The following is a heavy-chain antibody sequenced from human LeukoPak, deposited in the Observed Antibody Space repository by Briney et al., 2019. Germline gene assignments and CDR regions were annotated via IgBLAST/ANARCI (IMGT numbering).Heavy chain of an antibody. CDR1: GYTFTNYY. J-gene: IGHJ6*02. Sequence: ASVKVSCTASGYTFTNYYMHWVRQAPGQGLEWMGMINPSGGSTSYAQKLQGRVTMTRDTSTSTVYMELSSLRSEDTAVYYCARDQTDCSTTSCYKFHYGWDVWGQGTTVTVSS. D-gene: IGHD2-2*02. CDR3: ARDQTDCSTTSCYKFHYGWDV. V-gene: IGHV1-46*04. CDR2: INPSGGST.